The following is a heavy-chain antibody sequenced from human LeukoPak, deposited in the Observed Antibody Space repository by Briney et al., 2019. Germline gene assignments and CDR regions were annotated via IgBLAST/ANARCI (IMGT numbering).Heavy chain of an antibody. CDR1: GGSFNAYY. V-gene: IGHV3-7*01. D-gene: IGHD1-7*01. CDR3: ARDGITCTRDY. Sequence: ETLSLTCAVYGGSFNAYYWTWIRQTPGKGLEWVASIDEHGFKTYYAASVTGRFTISKDTAKNSLDLQMNSLRAEDTAVYYCARDGITCTRDYWGQGALVTVSS. CDR2: IDEHGFKT. J-gene: IGHJ4*02.